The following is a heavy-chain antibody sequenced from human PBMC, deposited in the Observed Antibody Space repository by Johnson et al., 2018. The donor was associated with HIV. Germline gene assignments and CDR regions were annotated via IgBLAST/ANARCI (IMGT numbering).Heavy chain of an antibody. CDR3: ARALSPSGTRTPSRTTEWFDAFDI. CDR2: ISGSGGST. V-gene: IGHV3-23*04. Sequence: VQLVESGGGLVKPGGSLRLSCAASGFTFSDYYMSWIRQAPGKGLEWVSAISGSGGSTYYADSVKGRFTISRDNSKNTLYLQMNSLRAEDTAVSYCARALSPSGTRTPSRTTEWFDAFDIWGQGTMVTVSS. CDR1: GFTFSDYY. J-gene: IGHJ3*02. D-gene: IGHD1/OR15-1a*01.